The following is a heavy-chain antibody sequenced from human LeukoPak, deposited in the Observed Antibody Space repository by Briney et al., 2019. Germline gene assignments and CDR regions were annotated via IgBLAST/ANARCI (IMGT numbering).Heavy chain of an antibody. D-gene: IGHD3-22*01. Sequence: GGSPRLSCAASGFTFSSYGMSWVRQAPGKGLEWVSAISTSGGSTYYADSVKGRFTISRDNSKNTLYLQMNSLRAEDTAVYYCAKPLTYYYDSSDFDYWGQGTLVTVSS. CDR2: ISTSGGST. CDR3: AKPLTYYYDSSDFDY. CDR1: GFTFSSYG. J-gene: IGHJ4*02. V-gene: IGHV3-23*01.